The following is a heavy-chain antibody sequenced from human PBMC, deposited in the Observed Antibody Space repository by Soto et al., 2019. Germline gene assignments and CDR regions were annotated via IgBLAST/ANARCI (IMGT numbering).Heavy chain of an antibody. D-gene: IGHD3-16*01. J-gene: IGHJ1*01. V-gene: IGHV3-33*05. CDR3: ARWGTTGGLDV. CDR2: TSYDGSNK. Sequence: QVQLVESGGGAVQPGTSLRLSCVGSGFTFRSYVIHWVRQAPGKGLEWVALTSYDGSNKDYGDSVKGRFTISRDNSRNTVDLQMDSLRREDTALYYCARWGTTGGLDVWGQGTLVSVSS. CDR1: GFTFRSYV.